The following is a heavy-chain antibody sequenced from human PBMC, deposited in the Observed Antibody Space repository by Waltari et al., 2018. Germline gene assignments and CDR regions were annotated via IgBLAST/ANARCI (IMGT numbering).Heavy chain of an antibody. CDR2: INIDGGYI. CDR3: ARKGGRGYPYGPFYYDH. D-gene: IGHD5-18*01. CDR1: GFTFGDHR. V-gene: IGHV3-74*01. Sequence: EVQLVESGGGLVQPGGSLRLSCVASGFTFGDHRMHWLRQPPGKGLEWVSRINIDGGYISYTDSVKGRFTISRDNAKNTLFLQLNSLRAEDTAVYYCARKGGRGYPYGPFYYDHWGQGTLVTVSP. J-gene: IGHJ4*02.